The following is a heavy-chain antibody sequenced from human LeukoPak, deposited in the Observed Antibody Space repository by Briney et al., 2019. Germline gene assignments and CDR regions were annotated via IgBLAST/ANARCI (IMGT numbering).Heavy chain of an antibody. CDR1: GGSISSSSYY. V-gene: IGHV4-39*07. CDR3: ARSGADRGYYYYMDV. D-gene: IGHD1-14*01. Sequence: SETLSLTCTVSGGSISSSSYYWGWIRQPPGKGLQWIGSIYYSGSTNYNPSLKSRVTISVDTSKNQFSLKLSSVTAADTAVYYCARSGADRGYYYYMDVWGKGTTVTVSS. J-gene: IGHJ6*03. CDR2: IYYSGST.